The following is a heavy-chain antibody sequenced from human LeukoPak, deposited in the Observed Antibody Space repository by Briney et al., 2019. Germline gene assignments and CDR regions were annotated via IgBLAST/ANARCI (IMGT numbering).Heavy chain of an antibody. CDR3: ARVLCGGGSCLFDY. D-gene: IGHD2-15*01. V-gene: IGHV4-59*01. Sequence: SETLSLTCTVSGGSISSYYWSWIRQPPGKGLEWIGYIYYSGSTNYNPSLKSRVTISVDTSKNQFSLKLSSVTAADAAVYYCARVLCGGGSCLFDYWGQGTLVTVSS. J-gene: IGHJ4*02. CDR2: IYYSGST. CDR1: GGSISSYY.